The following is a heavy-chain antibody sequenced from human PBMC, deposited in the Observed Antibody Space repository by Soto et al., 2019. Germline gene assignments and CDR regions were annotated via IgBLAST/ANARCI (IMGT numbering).Heavy chain of an antibody. CDR1: GFTFSNYV. J-gene: IGHJ5*02. Sequence: QPGGSLRLSCAASGFTFSNYVMSWVRQAPGKGLEWVSAISGSGTSTYYGDSVKGRFTISRDNSKNTLYLQINSLRAEDTAVYYCASRIGPDWLSPWGQGTLVTVSS. CDR3: ASRIGPDWLSP. V-gene: IGHV3-23*01. D-gene: IGHD2-15*01. CDR2: ISGSGTST.